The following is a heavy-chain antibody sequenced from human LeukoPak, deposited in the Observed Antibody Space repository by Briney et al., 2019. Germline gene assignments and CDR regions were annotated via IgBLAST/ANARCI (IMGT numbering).Heavy chain of an antibody. Sequence: ASVKVSCKASGYTFTGYYMHWVRQAPGQGLEWMGWINPNSGGTNYAQKFQGRVTMTRDTSISTAYMELSRLRSDDTAVYYCARDRGLRFLEWSDFDYWGQGTLVTVSS. V-gene: IGHV1-2*02. CDR2: INPNSGGT. CDR3: ARDRGLRFLEWSDFDY. J-gene: IGHJ4*02. D-gene: IGHD3-3*01. CDR1: GYTFTGYY.